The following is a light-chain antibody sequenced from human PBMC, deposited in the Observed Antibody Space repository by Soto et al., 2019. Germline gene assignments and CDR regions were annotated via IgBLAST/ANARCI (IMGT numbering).Light chain of an antibody. V-gene: IGLV2-11*01. J-gene: IGLJ1*01. CDR2: DVS. CDR3: CSYAGSYSWV. CDR1: SSDVGGYNF. Sequence: QSALTQPRSVSGSPGQSVTISCTGTSSDVGGYNFVSWCQQHPGKAPTLMIYDVSKRPSGVPDRFSGSKSGNTASLTISGHQAEDEADYYCCSYAGSYSWVFETGTKLTDL.